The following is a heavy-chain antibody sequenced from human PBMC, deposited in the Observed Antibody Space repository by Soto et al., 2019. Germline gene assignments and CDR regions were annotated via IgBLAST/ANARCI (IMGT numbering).Heavy chain of an antibody. D-gene: IGHD2-2*01. CDR2: IIPIFGTA. V-gene: IGHV1-69*06. CDR1: GGTFSSYA. CDR3: ARGYCSSTSCYGKYYYYYGMDV. J-gene: IGHJ6*02. Sequence: SVKVSCKASGGTFSSYAISWVRQAPGQGLEWMGGIIPIFGTANYAQKFQGRVTITADKSTSTAYMELSSLRSEDTAVYYCARGYCSSTSCYGKYYYYYGMDVWG.